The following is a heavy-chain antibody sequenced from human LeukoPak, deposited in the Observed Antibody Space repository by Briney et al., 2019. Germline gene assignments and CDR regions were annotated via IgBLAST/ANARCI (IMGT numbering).Heavy chain of an antibody. CDR3: ARDPSAVAANTYG. D-gene: IGHD6-25*01. Sequence: GGSLRLSCAASGFTVSNNYMNWVRQAPGKGLEWVSLNSGGTTYYADSVKGRFTISRDHPKNTLYLQMNSLRAEDTAVYYCARDPSAVAANTYGWGQGTLVTVSS. CDR2: NSGGTT. CDR1: GFTVSNNY. V-gene: IGHV3-66*01. J-gene: IGHJ4*02.